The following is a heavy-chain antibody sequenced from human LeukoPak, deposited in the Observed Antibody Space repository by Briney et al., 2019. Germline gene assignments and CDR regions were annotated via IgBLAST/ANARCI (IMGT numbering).Heavy chain of an antibody. CDR1: GYTLTELS. Sequence: ASVKVSCKVSGYTLTELSMHWVRQAPGKGLEWMGGFDPEDGETIYAQKFQGRVTMTEDTSTDTAYMELSSLRSEDTAVYYCATIDGCTVDYYFDYWGQGTLVTVSS. CDR2: FDPEDGET. J-gene: IGHJ4*02. CDR3: ATIDGCTVDYYFDY. D-gene: IGHD5-24*01. V-gene: IGHV1-24*01.